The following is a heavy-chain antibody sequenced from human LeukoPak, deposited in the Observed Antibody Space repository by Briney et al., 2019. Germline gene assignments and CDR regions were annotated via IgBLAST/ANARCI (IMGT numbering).Heavy chain of an antibody. V-gene: IGHV3-7*01. CDR3: ARDRGYQQFDY. CDR1: GFTFSSTW. D-gene: IGHD5-18*01. CDR2: IRHDGGET. J-gene: IGHJ4*02. Sequence: GGSLRLSCAASGFTFSSTWMSWVRQAPGEGVERVANIRHDGGETYYMDSVKGRFTISRDNAKNSLYLQMNSLRAEDTAVYYCARDRGYQQFDYWGQGTLVTVSS.